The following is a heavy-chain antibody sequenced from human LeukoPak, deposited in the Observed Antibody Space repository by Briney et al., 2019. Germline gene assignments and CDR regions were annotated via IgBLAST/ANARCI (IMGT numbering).Heavy chain of an antibody. J-gene: IGHJ4*02. CDR2: MYYSGST. D-gene: IGHD6-13*01. Sequence: SETLSLTCTVSGGSISSSSYYWGWIRQPPGKGLDWIGSMYYSGSTYYNPSLKSRLTISVDTSKNQFSLKLSSVTAADTAVYYCARQRGQAVAGLYYFDYWGQGTLVTVSS. CDR3: ARQRGQAVAGLYYFDY. V-gene: IGHV4-39*01. CDR1: GGSISSSSYY.